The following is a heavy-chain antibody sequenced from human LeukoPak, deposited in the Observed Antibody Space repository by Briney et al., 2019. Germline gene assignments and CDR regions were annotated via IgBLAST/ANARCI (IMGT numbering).Heavy chain of an antibody. CDR1: GYTFTGYY. Sequence: ASVKVSCKASGYTFTGYYMHWVRQAPGQGLEWMGWINPNSGGTNYAQKLQGRVTMTRDTSISTAYMELSRLRSDDPAVYYFARGGTIVATISYWYSSSWHLNSPGPPFDYWGQGTLVTVSS. CDR2: INPNSGGT. V-gene: IGHV1-2*02. CDR3: ARGGTIVATISYWYSSSWHLNSPGPPFDY. J-gene: IGHJ4*02. D-gene: IGHD6-13*01.